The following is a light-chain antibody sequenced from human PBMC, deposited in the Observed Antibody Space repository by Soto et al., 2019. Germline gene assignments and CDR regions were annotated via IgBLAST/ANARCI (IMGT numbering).Light chain of an antibody. Sequence: EIVMTQSPATLSVSPGDRAALSCRASQSVGSNLAWYEQKPGQAPRLLIYGASTRATGIPARLSGSGSATEFTLTISSLQSEDFTIYFCQQYNNWPPDRTFGQGTKVEIK. V-gene: IGKV3-15*01. CDR3: QQYNNWPPDRT. CDR1: QSVGSN. CDR2: GAS. J-gene: IGKJ1*01.